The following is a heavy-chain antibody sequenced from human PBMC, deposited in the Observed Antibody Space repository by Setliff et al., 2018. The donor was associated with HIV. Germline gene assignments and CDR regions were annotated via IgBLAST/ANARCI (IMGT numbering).Heavy chain of an antibody. CDR2: IYTSGST. D-gene: IGHD3-10*01. V-gene: IGHV4-4*09. J-gene: IGHJ6*03. CDR3: ARDRRGYYYGSGSCYMDV. CDR1: GGSISSYY. Sequence: PSETLSLTCTVSGGSISSYYWSWIRQPPGKGLEWIGYIYTSGSTNYNPSLRSRVTISVDTSKNLFSLKLSSVTAADTAVYYCARDRRGYYYGSGSCYMDVWGTGTTVTVSS.